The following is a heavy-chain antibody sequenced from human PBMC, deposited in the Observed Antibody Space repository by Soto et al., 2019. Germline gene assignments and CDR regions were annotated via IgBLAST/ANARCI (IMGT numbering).Heavy chain of an antibody. CDR1: GYTFTSYG. CDR2: ISAYNGNT. CDR3: ARDLGAIYDILTGYGMDV. Sequence: ASVKVSCKASGYTFTSYGISWVRQAPGQGLEWMGWISAYNGNTNYAQKLQGRVTMTTDTSTSTAYMELRSLRPDDTAVYYCARDLGAIYDILTGYGMDVWGQGTTVTVSS. D-gene: IGHD3-9*01. V-gene: IGHV1-18*01. J-gene: IGHJ6*02.